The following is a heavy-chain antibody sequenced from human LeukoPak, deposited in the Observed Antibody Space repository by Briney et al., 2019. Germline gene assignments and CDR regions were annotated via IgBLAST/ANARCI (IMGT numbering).Heavy chain of an antibody. V-gene: IGHV1-2*02. Sequence: GASVKVSCKASGYTFIGYYMRWVRQAPGQGLEWMGWINPNSGGTNYAQKFQGRVTMTRDTSISTAYMELSRLRSDDTAVYYCARGDYYDSSGYLAYWGQGTLVTVSS. J-gene: IGHJ4*02. CDR2: INPNSGGT. CDR3: ARGDYYDSSGYLAY. D-gene: IGHD3-22*01. CDR1: GYTFIGYY.